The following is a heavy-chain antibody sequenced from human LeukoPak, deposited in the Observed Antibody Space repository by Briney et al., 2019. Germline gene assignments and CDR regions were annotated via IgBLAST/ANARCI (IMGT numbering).Heavy chain of an antibody. V-gene: IGHV3-9*01. J-gene: IGHJ6*02. CDR1: GFTFDDYA. CDR2: ISWNSGSI. CDR3: AKDVGDYSNYGYYYYGMDV. Sequence: GGSLRLSCAASGFTFDDYAIHWVRQAPGNGLEWVSGISWNSGSIDYADSVKGRFTISRDNAKNSLYLQMNSLRAEDTALYYCAKDVGDYSNYGYYYYGMDVWGQGTTVTVSS. D-gene: IGHD4-11*01.